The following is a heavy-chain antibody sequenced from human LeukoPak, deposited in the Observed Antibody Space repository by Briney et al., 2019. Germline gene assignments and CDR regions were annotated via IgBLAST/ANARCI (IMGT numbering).Heavy chain of an antibody. CDR3: AREATYGDEYYFDY. J-gene: IGHJ4*02. D-gene: IGHD4-17*01. CDR2: ISWNSGSI. CDR1: GLTFYDYA. V-gene: IGHV3-9*01. Sequence: GGSLRLSCAASGLTFYDYAMHWVRQAPGKGLEWVSGISWNSGSIGYADSVKGRFTISRDNAKNSLYLQMNSLRAEDTALYYCAREATYGDEYYFDYWGQGTLVTVSS.